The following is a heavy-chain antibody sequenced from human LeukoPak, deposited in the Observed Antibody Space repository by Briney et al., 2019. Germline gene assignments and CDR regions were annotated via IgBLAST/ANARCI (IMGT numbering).Heavy chain of an antibody. J-gene: IGHJ4*02. D-gene: IGHD2-21*02. CDR2: IKQDGSEK. V-gene: IGHV3-7*01. CDR3: AKAYCGGDCYTDY. CDR1: GFTVSSNY. Sequence: GGSLRLSCAASGFTVSSNYMSWVRQAPGKGLEWVANIKQDGSEKYYVDSVKGRFTISRDNAKNSLYLQMNSLRAEDTAVYYCAKAYCGGDCYTDYWGQGTLVTVSS.